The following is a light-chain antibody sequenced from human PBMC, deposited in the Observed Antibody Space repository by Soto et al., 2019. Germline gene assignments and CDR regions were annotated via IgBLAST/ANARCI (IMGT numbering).Light chain of an antibody. CDR3: SSYTTSSTLV. CDR2: DVS. CDR1: SSDVGYYNY. Sequence: QSALTQPASVSGSPGQSITIPCTGTSSDVGYYNYVSWYQQHPGKAPKLMIFDVSDRPSGVSSRFSGSKSGNTASLTISGLQADDEAYYYCSSYTTSSTLVFGGGTKLTVL. V-gene: IGLV2-14*01. J-gene: IGLJ2*01.